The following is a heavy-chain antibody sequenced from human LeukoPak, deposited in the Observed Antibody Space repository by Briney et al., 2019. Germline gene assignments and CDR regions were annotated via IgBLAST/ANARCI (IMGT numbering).Heavy chain of an antibody. CDR2: ISWDGGST. Sequence: GGSLRLSCAASGFTFDDYTMHWVRQAPGKGLEWVSLISWDGGSTYYADSVKGRFTISRDNSKNSLYLQMNSLRTEDTALYYCVKDTGYSSSWYFDYWGQGTLVTVSS. J-gene: IGHJ4*02. CDR3: VKDTGYSSSWYFDY. V-gene: IGHV3-43*01. CDR1: GFTFDDYT. D-gene: IGHD6-13*01.